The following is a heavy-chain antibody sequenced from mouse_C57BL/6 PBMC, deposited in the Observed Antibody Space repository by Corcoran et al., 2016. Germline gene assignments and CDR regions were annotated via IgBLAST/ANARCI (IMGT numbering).Heavy chain of an antibody. V-gene: IGHV1-76*01. CDR1: GYTFTDYY. D-gene: IGHD1-1*01. Sequence: QVQLKQSGAELVRPGASVKLSCKASGYTFTDYYINWVKQRPGQGLEWIARIYPGSGNTYYNEKFKGKATLTAEKSSSTAYMQLSSLTSEDSAVYFWITKVVATDAMDYWGQGTSVTVSS. CDR2: IYPGSGNT. CDR3: ITKVVATDAMDY. J-gene: IGHJ4*01.